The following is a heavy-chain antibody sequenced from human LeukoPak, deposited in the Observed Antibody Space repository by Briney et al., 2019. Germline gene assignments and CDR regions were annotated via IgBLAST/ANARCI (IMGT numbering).Heavy chain of an antibody. CDR3: ARDYATAYLIFDY. CDR1: GYTFTGYY. Sequence: ASVKVSCKASGYTFTGYYMHWVRQAPGQGLEWMGWINPNSGGTNYAQKFQGRVTMTRDTSISTAYMELSRLRSDDTAVYYCARDYATAYLIFDYWGQGTLVTVSS. J-gene: IGHJ4*02. D-gene: IGHD2-8*01. V-gene: IGHV1-2*02. CDR2: INPNSGGT.